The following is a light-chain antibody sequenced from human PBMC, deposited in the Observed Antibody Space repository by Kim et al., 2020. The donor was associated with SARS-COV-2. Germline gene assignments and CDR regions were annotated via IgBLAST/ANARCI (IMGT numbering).Light chain of an antibody. CDR1: NSDVGAYNY. CDR3: NSYTTSTTLV. Sequence: QSALTQPASVSGSPGQSITISCTGTNSDVGAYNYVSWYQQHPGKVPKLMIYDVSKRPSGVSNRFSGSKSGNTASLTISGLQAEDEADYYCNSYTTSTTLVFGGGTQLIVL. V-gene: IGLV2-14*03. CDR2: DVS. J-gene: IGLJ3*02.